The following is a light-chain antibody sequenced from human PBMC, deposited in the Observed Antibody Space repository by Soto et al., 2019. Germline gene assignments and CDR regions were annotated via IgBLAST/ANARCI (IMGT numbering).Light chain of an antibody. J-gene: IGKJ2*01. CDR3: QQNNNWPYT. CDR2: RAS. V-gene: IGKV3-15*01. CDR1: HSVSGG. Sequence: EIVMTQSPATLSVSPGERATLSCRASHSVSGGLAWYQQQPGQAPRLLIYRASIRVTGIPARFSGSGSGTEFTLTISSLQSEDFAVYYCQQNNNWPYTSGQGTKLEIK.